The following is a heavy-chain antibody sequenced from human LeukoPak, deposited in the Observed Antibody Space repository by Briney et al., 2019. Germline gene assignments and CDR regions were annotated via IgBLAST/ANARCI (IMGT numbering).Heavy chain of an antibody. CDR3: ARAAYCSGASCYFDY. V-gene: IGHV4-4*07. J-gene: IGHJ4*02. D-gene: IGHD2-15*01. Sequence: SETLSLTCTVSGGSITTYSWSWIRQPAGKGLELIGRIYASGSTTYSPSLKSRVTMSVDTSKNQLSVRLTSVAAADTAVYYCARAAYCSGASCYFDYWGQGTLVTVSS. CDR1: GGSITTYS. CDR2: IYASGST.